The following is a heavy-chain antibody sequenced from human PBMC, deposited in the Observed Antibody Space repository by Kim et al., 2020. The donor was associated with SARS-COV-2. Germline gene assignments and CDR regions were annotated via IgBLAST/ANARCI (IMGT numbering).Heavy chain of an antibody. CDR2: ISGSGGST. V-gene: IGHV3-23*01. Sequence: GGSLRLSCAASGFTFSSYAMSWVRQAPGKGLEWVSAISGSGGSTYYADSVKGRFTISRDNSKNTLYLQMNSLRAEDTAVYYCAKGRRSGSYLGSAFDIWGQGTMVTVSS. D-gene: IGHD1-26*01. CDR1: GFTFSSYA. J-gene: IGHJ3*02. CDR3: AKGRRSGSYLGSAFDI.